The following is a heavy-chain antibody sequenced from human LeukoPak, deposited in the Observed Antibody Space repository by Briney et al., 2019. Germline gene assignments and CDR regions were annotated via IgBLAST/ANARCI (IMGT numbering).Heavy chain of an antibody. CDR3: ARRYCSTTSCLIDY. J-gene: IGHJ4*02. CDR2: ISSSGTTI. CDR1: GFTFNSYE. V-gene: IGHV3-48*03. D-gene: IGHD2-2*01. Sequence: PGGSLRLSCAASGFTFNSYEMNWVRQAPGKGLEWVSYISSSGTTIYYADSVKGRFTISRDNAKNSLYLQMNSLGAEDTAVYYCARRYCSTTSCLIDYWGQGTLVTVSS.